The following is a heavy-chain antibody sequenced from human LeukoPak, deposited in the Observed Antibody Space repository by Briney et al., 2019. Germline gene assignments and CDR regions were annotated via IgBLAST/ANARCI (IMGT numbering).Heavy chain of an antibody. V-gene: IGHV3-23*01. CDR1: EFTFSSYA. CDR2: ISGSGGST. D-gene: IGHD6-13*01. Sequence: GGSLRLSCAASEFTFSSYAMSWVRQAPGKGLDWVSAISGSGGSTYYADSVKGRFTISRDNSKNTLYLQMNSLRAEDTAVYYCAKWGIAAAGSGQATYYYYMDVWGKGTTVTVSS. J-gene: IGHJ6*03. CDR3: AKWGIAAAGSGQATYYYYMDV.